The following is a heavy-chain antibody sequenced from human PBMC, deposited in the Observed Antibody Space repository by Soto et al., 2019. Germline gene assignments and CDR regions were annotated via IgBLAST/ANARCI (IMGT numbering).Heavy chain of an antibody. D-gene: IGHD3-10*01. V-gene: IGHV1-18*04. CDR2: INGGDGKT. CDR1: GYTFTSYG. J-gene: IGHJ4*02. Sequence: ASVKVSCKASGYTFTSYGISWVRQAPGQGLEWMGWINGGDGKTEYSQTFQGRLTLTRDTSTTTVYMELNTLTSEDTAVYYCARGLYGSADLWGQGTLVTVSS. CDR3: ARGLYGSADL.